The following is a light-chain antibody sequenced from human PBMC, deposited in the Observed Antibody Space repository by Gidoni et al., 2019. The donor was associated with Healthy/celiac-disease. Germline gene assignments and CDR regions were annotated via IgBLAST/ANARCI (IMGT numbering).Light chain of an antibody. J-gene: IGKJ5*01. Sequence: MVLTHSPATLSLSPGERATLSCRASQSVSSYLAGYQQKPGQAPRLLIYDASNRATGIPARFSGSGSGTDFTLTISSLEPEDFAVYSCQQRSNWPPITFGQGTRLEIK. CDR2: DAS. CDR3: QQRSNWPPIT. CDR1: QSVSSY. V-gene: IGKV3-11*01.